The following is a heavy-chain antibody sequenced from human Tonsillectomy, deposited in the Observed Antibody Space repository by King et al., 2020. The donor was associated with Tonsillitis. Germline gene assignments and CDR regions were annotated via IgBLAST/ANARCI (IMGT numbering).Heavy chain of an antibody. CDR3: ARGEGSPLDY. CDR1: GGSFSGYY. V-gene: IGHV4-34*01. CDR2: INHSGST. Sequence: VQLQQWGAGLLKPSETLSLTCAVYGGSFSGYYWSWIRQPPGKGLEWIGEINHSGSTNYNPSLTSRVTISVDTSKNQFSLKLSSVTAADTAVYYCARGEGSPLDYWGQGTLVTVSS. J-gene: IGHJ4*02.